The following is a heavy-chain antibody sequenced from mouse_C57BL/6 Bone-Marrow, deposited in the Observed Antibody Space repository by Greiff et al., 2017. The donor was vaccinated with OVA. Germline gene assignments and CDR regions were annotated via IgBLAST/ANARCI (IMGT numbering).Heavy chain of an antibody. CDR1: GYSITSGYY. Sequence: EVKLQESGPGLVKPSQSLSLTCSVTGYSITSGYYWNWIRQFPGNKLEWMGYISYDGSNNYNPSLKNRISITRDTSKNQFFLKLNSVTTEDTATYYCARAVAWFAYWGQGTLVTVSA. CDR3: ARAVAWFAY. J-gene: IGHJ3*01. CDR2: ISYDGSN. V-gene: IGHV3-6*01.